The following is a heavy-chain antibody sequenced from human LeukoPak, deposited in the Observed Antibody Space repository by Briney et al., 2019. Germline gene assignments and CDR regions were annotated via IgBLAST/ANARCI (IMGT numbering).Heavy chain of an antibody. V-gene: IGHV3-23*01. CDR3: AKEMGGGHLTRADY. Sequence: GGSLRLSCAASGFTFNNYAMSWVRQAPGKGLEWVSGISNTGRTTYYADSVKGRFTMSRDNSKNTLWLQMNSLRAEDTAIYYCAKEMGGGHLTRADYWGQGTLVTVSS. D-gene: IGHD3-16*01. J-gene: IGHJ4*02. CDR1: GFTFNNYA. CDR2: ISNTGRTT.